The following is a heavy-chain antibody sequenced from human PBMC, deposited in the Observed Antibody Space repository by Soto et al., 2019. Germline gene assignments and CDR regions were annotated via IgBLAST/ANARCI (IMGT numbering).Heavy chain of an antibody. Sequence: GGSLRLSCAASGFTFSSYAMHWVRQAPGKGLEWVAVISYDGSNKYYADSVKGRFTISRDNSKNTLYLQMNSLRAEDTAVYYCARDGNVAAAGLYYYYGMDVWGQGTTVTVSS. J-gene: IGHJ6*02. D-gene: IGHD6-13*01. CDR2: ISYDGSNK. V-gene: IGHV3-30-3*01. CDR1: GFTFSSYA. CDR3: ARDGNVAAAGLYYYYGMDV.